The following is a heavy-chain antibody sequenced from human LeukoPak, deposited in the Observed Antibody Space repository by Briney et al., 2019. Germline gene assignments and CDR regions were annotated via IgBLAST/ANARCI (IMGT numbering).Heavy chain of an antibody. CDR3: AGHSETTEFDY. D-gene: IGHD4-11*01. CDR2: IYYSGST. V-gene: IGHV4-59*08. CDR1: GGSISSYY. J-gene: IGHJ4*02. Sequence: SETLSLTCTVSGGSISSYYWSWIRQPPGKGLEWIGYIYYSGSTNYNPSLKSRVTISVDTSKNQFSLKLSSVTAADTAVYYCAGHSETTEFDYWGQGTLVTVSS.